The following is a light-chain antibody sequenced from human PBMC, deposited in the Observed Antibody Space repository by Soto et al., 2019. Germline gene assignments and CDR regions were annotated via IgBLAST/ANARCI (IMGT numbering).Light chain of an antibody. CDR2: WAS. CDR3: QQYYSTPVT. J-gene: IGKJ4*01. Sequence: DIVMTQPPDSLAVSLGERATINCKSSQSILFSSNNKNYLTWYQQKPGQPPKPLIYWASTRESGVPDRFSGSGSGTDFTLTISSLQAEDVAVYYCQQYYSTPVTFGGGTKVEIK. V-gene: IGKV4-1*01. CDR1: QSILFSSNNKNY.